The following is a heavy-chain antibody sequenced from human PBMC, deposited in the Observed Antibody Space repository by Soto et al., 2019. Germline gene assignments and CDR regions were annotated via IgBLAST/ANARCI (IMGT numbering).Heavy chain of an antibody. J-gene: IGHJ6*02. CDR3: ARVTGDYSLSLYYYGMDV. Sequence: GASVKVSCKASGYIFTRYGISWVRQAPGQGLEWMGRIIPILGIANYAQKFQGRVTITADKSTSTAYMELSSLRSEDTAVYYCARVTGDYSLSLYYYGMDVWGQGTTVTVSS. CDR1: GYIFTRYG. D-gene: IGHD4-17*01. V-gene: IGHV1-69*04. CDR2: IIPILGIA.